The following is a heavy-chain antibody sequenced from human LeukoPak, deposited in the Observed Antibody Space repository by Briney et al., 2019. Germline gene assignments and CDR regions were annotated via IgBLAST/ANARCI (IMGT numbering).Heavy chain of an antibody. D-gene: IGHD4-17*01. CDR3: ASVRSGDTRDFDY. J-gene: IGHJ4*02. CDR1: GFIFSTYN. CDR2: IISTSDT. Sequence: GGSLRLSCAASGFIFSTYNMNWVRQAPGKGLEWVSSIISTSDTYYADSVRGRFTISRDNAKNSLYLQMNSLRAEDTAIYYCASVRSGDTRDFDYWDQGTLVTVSS. V-gene: IGHV3-21*01.